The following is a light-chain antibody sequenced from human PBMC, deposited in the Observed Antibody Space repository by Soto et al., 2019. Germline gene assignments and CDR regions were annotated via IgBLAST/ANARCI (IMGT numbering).Light chain of an antibody. CDR1: SSDVGSYDL. J-gene: IGLJ7*01. Sequence: QSVLTQPASVSGSPGQSITISCTGTSSDVGSYDLVSWYQQYPGKAPKLMIYEVSQRPSGVSNRFSGSKSGNTASLTISGLLAEDEADYYCCSYAASNTAVFGGGTQLTVL. V-gene: IGLV2-23*02. CDR2: EVS. CDR3: CSYAASNTAV.